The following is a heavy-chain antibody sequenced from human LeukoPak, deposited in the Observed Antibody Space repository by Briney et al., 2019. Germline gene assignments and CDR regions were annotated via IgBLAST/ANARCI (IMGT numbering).Heavy chain of an antibody. Sequence: GGSLRLTCTASGFTFSSYAMTWVRQAPGKGLECVSVISGIGTTTYYADSVKGRFTISRDNSKNTLFLQMNSLRVEDTATYYCTKKRTTSVTDWFDPWGQGTLVTVSS. CDR1: GFTFSSYA. J-gene: IGHJ5*02. D-gene: IGHD4-17*01. CDR2: ISGIGTTT. CDR3: TKKRTTSVTDWFDP. V-gene: IGHV3-23*01.